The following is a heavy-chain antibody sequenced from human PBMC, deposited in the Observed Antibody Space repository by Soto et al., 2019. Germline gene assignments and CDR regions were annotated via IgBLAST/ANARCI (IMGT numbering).Heavy chain of an antibody. J-gene: IGHJ4*02. CDR2: IHRSGAT. CDR3: ARLGDDYYDSSGYYPNY. CDR1: RGSMNSGHW. D-gene: IGHD3-22*01. V-gene: IGHV4-4*02. Sequence: PSETLSLTCDVSRGSMNSGHWWSWVRQPPGKGLEWVGHIHRSGATNYNPSLRSRVAISLDESKDQVSLKLNSVTAADTAVYYCARLGDDYYDSSGYYPNYWGQGTLVTVSS.